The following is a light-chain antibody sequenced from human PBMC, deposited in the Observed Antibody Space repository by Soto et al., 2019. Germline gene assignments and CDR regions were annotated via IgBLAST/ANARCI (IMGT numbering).Light chain of an antibody. CDR1: QSVDHDY. CDR2: GAS. J-gene: IGKJ4*01. Sequence: NVLTQSPAILSSSPGARVTLSCGASQSVDHDYLAWYQQRSGQAPRPLIYGASYRATVIPDRFSGSGSGADFTLTISRLEPEDFAVYYCQHYGSSLATFGGGTKVEI. CDR3: QHYGSSLAT. V-gene: IGKV3-20*01.